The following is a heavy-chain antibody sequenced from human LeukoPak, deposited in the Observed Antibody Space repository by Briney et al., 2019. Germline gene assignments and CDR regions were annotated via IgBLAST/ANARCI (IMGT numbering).Heavy chain of an antibody. Sequence: KPSETLSLTCTVSGGSISSYYWSWIRQPPGKGLEWIGYIYYSGSTNYNPSLESRVTISVDTSKNQFSLKLSSVTAADTALYYCARLFDYWGQGIQVTVSS. J-gene: IGHJ4*02. CDR2: IYYSGST. V-gene: IGHV4-59*01. CDR1: GGSISSYY. CDR3: ARLFDY.